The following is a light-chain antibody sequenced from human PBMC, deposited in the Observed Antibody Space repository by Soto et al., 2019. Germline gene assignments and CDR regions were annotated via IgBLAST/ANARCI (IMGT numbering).Light chain of an antibody. Sequence: EIVMTQSPATLSVSPGERATLSCRASQSVSTNLAWYQPKPGQAPRLLIYAASTRATGIPSRFSGSGSGTEFTLTISSQQSEDFAIYYCQHYNNCPQTFGQGTRVEIK. CDR3: QHYNNCPQT. J-gene: IGKJ1*01. CDR2: AAS. V-gene: IGKV3-15*01. CDR1: QSVSTN.